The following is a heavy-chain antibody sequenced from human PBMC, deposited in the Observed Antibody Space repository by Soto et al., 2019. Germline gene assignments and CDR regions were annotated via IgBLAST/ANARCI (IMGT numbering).Heavy chain of an antibody. Sequence: QLQLQESGSGLVQPSQTLSLTCTASGGSISTSDYSWSWIRQPPGGGLEWIGSIYQTVRTYVIPSLKSRVTMSLDKSKNQFSLKLTSVTAADTALYYCAREMTIFGVAPGGGVDVWGQGTTVTVSS. J-gene: IGHJ6*02. CDR1: GGSISTSDYS. CDR2: IYQTVRT. D-gene: IGHD3-3*01. CDR3: AREMTIFGVAPGGGVDV. V-gene: IGHV4-30-2*01.